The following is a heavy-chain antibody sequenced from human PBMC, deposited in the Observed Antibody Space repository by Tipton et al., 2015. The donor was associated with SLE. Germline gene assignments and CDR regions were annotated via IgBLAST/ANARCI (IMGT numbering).Heavy chain of an antibody. V-gene: IGHV4-61*02. CDR3: ARGVYSIFNWSDP. CDR2: ISTSGST. J-gene: IGHJ5*02. CDR1: SGSISSGNYY. Sequence: TLSLTCTVSSGSISSGNYYWNWIRQPAGKGLEWIGRISTSGSTNYNPSLKSRVTISIDTSKSQFSLKMNSVTAADTAVYYCARGVYSIFNWSDPWGQGTLVTVSS. D-gene: IGHD4-11*01.